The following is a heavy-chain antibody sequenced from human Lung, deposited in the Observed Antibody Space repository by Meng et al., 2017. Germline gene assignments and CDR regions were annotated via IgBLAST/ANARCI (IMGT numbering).Heavy chain of an antibody. CDR1: GFSFSSYS. D-gene: IGHD2/OR15-2a*01. CDR2: ISYDGSNE. J-gene: IGHJ5*02. V-gene: IGHV3-30*01. CDR3: ARTGIVIESRGWFDP. Sequence: QGEGVGSWGGLVQPGRSLRLSCAASGFSFSSYSMHWVRQAPGKGLEWVTLISYDGSNEYYAGSVKGRFTISRDNSKNTVYLEMNSLTPEDMAVYYCARTGIVIESRGWFDPWGQGTLVTVSS.